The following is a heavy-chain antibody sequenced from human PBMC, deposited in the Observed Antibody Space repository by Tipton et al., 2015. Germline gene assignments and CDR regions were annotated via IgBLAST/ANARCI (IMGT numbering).Heavy chain of an antibody. V-gene: IGHV1-18*01. CDR2: ISPYNGDT. D-gene: IGHD4-11*01. CDR3: ARDDYNDYPYYFDY. CDR1: GYTLTSFG. J-gene: IGHJ4*02. Sequence: QSGAEVKKPGASVKVSCKASGYTLTSFGITWVRQAPGQVLEWMGCISPYNGDTKYAHNFQGRVTMTTETFTNTAYLELRSLRSDDTAVYYCARDDYNDYPYYFDYWGQGTLVTVSS.